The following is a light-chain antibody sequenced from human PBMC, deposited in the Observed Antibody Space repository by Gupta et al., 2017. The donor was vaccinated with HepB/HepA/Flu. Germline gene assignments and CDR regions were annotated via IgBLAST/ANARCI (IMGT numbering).Light chain of an antibody. CDR1: QSILSRSNNKNY. V-gene: IGKV4-1*01. CDR2: WAS. Sequence: DIVMTQSPDSLDVSLGERATPSCKSSQSILSRSNNKNYLGWYQQKPGQPPKLLIEWASSREPGVPDRFSGSGSGTDFTLTISSLQAEDVAIYYCQHYCSVPFTFGPGTRVGIK. J-gene: IGKJ3*01. CDR3: QHYCSVPFT.